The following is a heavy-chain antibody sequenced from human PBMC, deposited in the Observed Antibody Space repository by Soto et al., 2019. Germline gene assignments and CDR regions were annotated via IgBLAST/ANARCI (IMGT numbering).Heavy chain of an antibody. Sequence: QVQLVESGGGVVQPGRSLRLSCAASGFTFSSYAMHWVRRAPGKGLEWVAAVSHDGKSGFYADSVSGRFTVSRDNSNSLVYLQMDRLRPEDTAFFYCARLDKFNGGWSWGQGTAVTVSS. V-gene: IGHV3-30*14. J-gene: IGHJ4*02. CDR3: ARLDKFNGGWS. D-gene: IGHD6-19*01. CDR1: GFTFSSYA. CDR2: VSHDGKSG.